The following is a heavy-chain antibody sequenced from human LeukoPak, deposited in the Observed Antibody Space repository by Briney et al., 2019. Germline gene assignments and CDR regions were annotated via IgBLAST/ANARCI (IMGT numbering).Heavy chain of an antibody. V-gene: IGHV1-69*05. CDR1: GGTFSSYA. J-gene: IGHJ4*02. D-gene: IGHD5-18*01. CDR2: IIPIFGTA. CDR3: ARGLVDTAMVIFDY. Sequence: SVKVSCXASGGTFSSYAISWVRQARGQGLEWMGRIIPIFGTANYAQKFQGRVTITTDESTSTAYMELSSLRSEDTAVYYCARGLVDTAMVIFDYWGQGTLVTVSS.